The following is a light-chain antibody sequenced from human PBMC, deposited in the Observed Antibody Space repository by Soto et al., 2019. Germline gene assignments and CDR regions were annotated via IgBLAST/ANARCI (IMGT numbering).Light chain of an antibody. CDR2: DVS. J-gene: IGLJ1*01. CDR1: SSDFGGYNS. CDR3: SSYTSSSTLYV. Sequence: QSVLTQPASVSGSPGQSITISCTGTSSDFGGYNSVSWYQQHPGKAPKLMIYDVSNRPSGVSNRFSGSKSGNTASLTISGLQAEDEADYYCSSYTSSSTLYVFGNGTKVTVL. V-gene: IGLV2-14*01.